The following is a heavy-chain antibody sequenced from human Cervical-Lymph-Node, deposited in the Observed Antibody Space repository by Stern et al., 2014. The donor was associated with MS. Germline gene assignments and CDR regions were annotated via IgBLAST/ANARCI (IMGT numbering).Heavy chain of an antibody. CDR2: IRDSSTYI. Sequence: EVQLVESGGGLVKPGGSLRLSCAASGFTFSAYNMNWVRQAPGKGLEWVSSIRDSSTYIYYADTVKGRFTVSRDNAKNALYLQMSSVRAEDTAMDYCARVDYGDYDRRSGRCQYYDLDVWGQGTTVTVSS. D-gene: IGHD4-17*01. CDR3: ARVDYGDYDRRSGRCQYYDLDV. V-gene: IGHV3-21*01. J-gene: IGHJ6*02. CDR1: GFTFSAYN.